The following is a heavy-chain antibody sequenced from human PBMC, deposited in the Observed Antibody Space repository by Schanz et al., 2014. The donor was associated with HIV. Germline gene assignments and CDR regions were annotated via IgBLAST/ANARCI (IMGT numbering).Heavy chain of an antibody. Sequence: QVQLVESGGGVVQPGRSLRLSCAASGFIFSSYGMHWVRQVPGKGREWGAVIRYDGTNKNYADSVKGRFTIARDDSKNTLYLQMNSLRAEDTAVYYCAKGLRQWLVLXXSDYWGQGTLVTVSS. CDR3: AKGLRQWLVLXXSDY. CDR1: GFIFSSYG. D-gene: IGHD6-19*01. CDR2: IRYDGTNK. V-gene: IGHV3-30*02. J-gene: IGHJ4*02.